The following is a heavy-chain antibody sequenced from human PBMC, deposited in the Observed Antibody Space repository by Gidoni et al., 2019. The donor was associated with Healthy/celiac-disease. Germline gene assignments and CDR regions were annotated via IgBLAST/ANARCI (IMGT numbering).Heavy chain of an antibody. Sequence: QVPPVESGGGVVQPGRSLRLSCPAAGLTFCSFATHWVRQAPGKGLEWVAVISYDGSNKYYADSVKGRFTISRDNSKNTLYLQMNSLRAEDTAVYYCARDRASFGVVTRGAAGDYWGQGTLVTVSS. V-gene: IGHV3-30-3*01. J-gene: IGHJ4*02. CDR2: ISYDGSNK. CDR3: ARDRASFGVVTRGAAGDY. CDR1: GLTFCSFA. D-gene: IGHD3-3*01.